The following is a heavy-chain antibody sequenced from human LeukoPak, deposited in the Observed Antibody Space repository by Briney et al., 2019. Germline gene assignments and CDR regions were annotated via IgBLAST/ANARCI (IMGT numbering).Heavy chain of an antibody. V-gene: IGHV3-11*06. CDR3: ARVGWSGDIIQYYFDY. D-gene: IGHD2-15*01. J-gene: IGHJ4*02. CDR2: ISSSSSYT. Sequence: GGSLRLSCAASGFTFSDYYMSWLRQAPGKGLEGVSYISSSSSYTNYADSVKGRFTISRDNAKNSLYLQMNSLRAEDTAVYYCARVGWSGDIIQYYFDYWGQGTLVTVSS. CDR1: GFTFSDYY.